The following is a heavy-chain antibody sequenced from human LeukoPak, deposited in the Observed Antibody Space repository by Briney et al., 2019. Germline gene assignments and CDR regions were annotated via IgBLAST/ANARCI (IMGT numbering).Heavy chain of an antibody. CDR2: IYYSGIT. Sequence: PSETLSLTCTVSGGSISSSSYYWGWIRQPPGTGLEWIGSIYYSGITYYNPSLKSRVTISVDTSKNQFSLKLSSVTAADTAVYYCARLGAVLLWFGEEVGDAFDIWGQGTMVTVSS. J-gene: IGHJ3*02. V-gene: IGHV4-39*01. CDR3: ARLGAVLLWFGEEVGDAFDI. D-gene: IGHD3-10*01. CDR1: GGSISSSSYY.